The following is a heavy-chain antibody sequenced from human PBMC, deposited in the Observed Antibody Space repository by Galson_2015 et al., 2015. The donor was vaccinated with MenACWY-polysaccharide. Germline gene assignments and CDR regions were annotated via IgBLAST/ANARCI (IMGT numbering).Heavy chain of an antibody. CDR1: GFTFSNAW. D-gene: IGHD2-15*01. Sequence: SLRLSCAASGFTFSNAWMSWVRQAPGKGLEWVGRIKSKTDGGTTDYAAPVKGRFTISRGDSKNTLYLQMNSLKTEDTAVYYCTTEDIVVVERGPALYQDDMDVWGQGTTVTVSS. CDR2: IKSKTDGGTT. V-gene: IGHV3-15*01. CDR3: TTEDIVVVERGPALYQDDMDV. J-gene: IGHJ6*02.